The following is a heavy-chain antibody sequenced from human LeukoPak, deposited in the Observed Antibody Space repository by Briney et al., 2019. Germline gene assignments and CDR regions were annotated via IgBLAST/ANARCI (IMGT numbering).Heavy chain of an antibody. Sequence: GGSLRLSCVASGFTFSTYGMSWVRQAPGKGLEWVSAISGSGGSTYYADSVKGRFTISRDNSKNTLYLQMNSLRAEDTAVYYCAKEGSGDYLYYYYYMDVWGKGTTVTVSS. V-gene: IGHV3-23*01. CDR1: GFTFSTYG. J-gene: IGHJ6*03. CDR2: ISGSGGST. D-gene: IGHD4-17*01. CDR3: AKEGSGDYLYYYYYMDV.